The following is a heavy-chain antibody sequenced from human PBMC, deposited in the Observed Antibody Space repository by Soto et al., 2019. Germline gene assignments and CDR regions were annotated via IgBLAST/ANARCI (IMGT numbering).Heavy chain of an antibody. V-gene: IGHV4-59*01. CDR2: IFYSGST. CDR3: AGSISGDPCFDP. J-gene: IGHJ5*01. Sequence: SETLSLTCTVSRGSISSYYWSWIRQPPGKRLEWIGYIFYSGSTNYDPSLKSRVTISLDTSRNQFSLNLRSVTAADTAVYYCAGSISGDPCFDPWGQGTLVTVSS. D-gene: IGHD2-21*01. CDR1: RGSISSYY.